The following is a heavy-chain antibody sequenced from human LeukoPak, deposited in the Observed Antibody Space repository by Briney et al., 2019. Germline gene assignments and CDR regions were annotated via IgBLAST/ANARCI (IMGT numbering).Heavy chain of an antibody. J-gene: IGHJ4*02. CDR3: AKGRSSGWDYYFDY. CDR1: GFTVSSNY. V-gene: IGHV3-66*01. D-gene: IGHD6-19*01. CDR2: IDSGDRT. Sequence: PGGSLRLSCAASGFTVSSNYMNWVRQAPGKGLEWVSVIDSGDRTYYADSVKGRFTISRDNSKNTLYLQMNSLRAEDTAVYYCAKGRSSGWDYYFDYWGQGTLVTVSS.